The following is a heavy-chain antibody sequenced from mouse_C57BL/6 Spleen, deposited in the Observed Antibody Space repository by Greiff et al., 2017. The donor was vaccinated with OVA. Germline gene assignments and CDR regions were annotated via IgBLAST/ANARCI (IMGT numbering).Heavy chain of an antibody. CDR1: GFTFSSYA. J-gene: IGHJ3*01. V-gene: IGHV5-4*01. Sequence: EVQGVESGGGLVKPGGSLKLSCAASGFTFSSYAMSWVRQTPGKRLEWVATISDGGSYTYYPDNVKGRFTISRDNAKNNLYLQMSHLKSEDTAMYYCARDDWDQAWFAYWGQGTLVTVSA. CDR2: ISDGGSYT. D-gene: IGHD4-1*01. CDR3: ARDDWDQAWFAY.